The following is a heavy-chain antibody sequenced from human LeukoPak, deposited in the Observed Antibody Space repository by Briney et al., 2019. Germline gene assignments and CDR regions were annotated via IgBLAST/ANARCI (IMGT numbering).Heavy chain of an antibody. J-gene: IGHJ4*02. CDR2: MYYSGGT. CDR3: TRRCKDAYTLYCFDY. Sequence: SETLSLTCTVSGGSINSYYWSWIRPPPGKGLEWIGHMYYSGGTNYNPSLKSRVTISVDTSKNQFSLKLSSVTAADTAVYYCTRRCKDAYTLYCFDYWGQGTLVTVSS. V-gene: IGHV4-59*01. CDR1: GGSINSYY. D-gene: IGHD5-24*01.